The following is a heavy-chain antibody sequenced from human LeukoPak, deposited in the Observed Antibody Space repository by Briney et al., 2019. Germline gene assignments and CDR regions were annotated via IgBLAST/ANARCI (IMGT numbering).Heavy chain of an antibody. V-gene: IGHV3-7*03. CDR2: IKQDGSEK. J-gene: IGHJ4*02. CDR3: AKRSRGYCSSTSCSIDY. CDR1: GFTFSCYR. Sequence: GGSLRLSCAASGFTFSCYRMSWVRQAPGKGLEWVANIKQDGSEKYYVDSVKGRFTISRDNAKNSLHLQMNSLRAEDTAIYYCAKRSRGYCSSTSCSIDYWGQGTLVTVSS. D-gene: IGHD2-2*03.